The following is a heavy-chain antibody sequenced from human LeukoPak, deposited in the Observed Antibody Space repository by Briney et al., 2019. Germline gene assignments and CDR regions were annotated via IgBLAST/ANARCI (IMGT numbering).Heavy chain of an antibody. CDR1: GGSISSSSYY. J-gene: IGHJ6*02. Sequence: SETLSLTCTVSGGSISSSSYYWGWIRQPPGKGLEWIGSIYYSGTTYYNSSLESRVTISVNTPKNQFSLKLTSVTASDTAVYFCAKYVGQWVYGMDVWGQGTTVIVSS. CDR3: AKYVGQWVYGMDV. V-gene: IGHV4-39*01. CDR2: IYYSGTT. D-gene: IGHD1-26*01.